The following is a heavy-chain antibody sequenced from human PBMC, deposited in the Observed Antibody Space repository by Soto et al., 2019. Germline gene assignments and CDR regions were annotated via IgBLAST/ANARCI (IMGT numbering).Heavy chain of an antibody. CDR1: GGSISGYY. J-gene: IGHJ4*02. CDR2: IYYTKGT. D-gene: IGHD3-10*01. CDR3: ARGREQTSGTYYY. V-gene: IGHV4-59*01. Sequence: SETLSLTCTVSGGSISGYYWSWIRQPPGKGLEWIGYIYYTKGTNYNPSLKSRVTMSLDTSKNQFSLKMTSVTAADTAMYHCARGREQTSGTYYYWGQGIQVTVSS.